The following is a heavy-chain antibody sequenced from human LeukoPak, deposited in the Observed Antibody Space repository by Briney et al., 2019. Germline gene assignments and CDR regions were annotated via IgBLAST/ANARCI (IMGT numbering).Heavy chain of an antibody. J-gene: IGHJ4*02. V-gene: IGHV3-23*01. CDR3: AKDAVVTAITFDY. D-gene: IGHD2-21*02. CDR1: GFSFDDYA. CDR2: ISGSGGST. Sequence: GRSLRLSCAASGFSFDDYAMHWVRQAPGKGLEWVSGISGSGGSTYYADSVKGRFTISRDNSKNTLYLQVNSLRAEDTAVYYCAKDAVVTAITFDYWGQGTLVTVSS.